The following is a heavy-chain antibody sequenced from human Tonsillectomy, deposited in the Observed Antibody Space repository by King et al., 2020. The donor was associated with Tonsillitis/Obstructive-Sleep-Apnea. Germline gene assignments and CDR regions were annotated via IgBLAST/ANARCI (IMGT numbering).Heavy chain of an antibody. CDR1: GFTFSSYW. CDR2: IKNDGSST. J-gene: IGHJ6*02. V-gene: IGHV3-74*01. D-gene: IGHD2-15*01. Sequence: VQLVESGGGLVQPGGSLRLSCAASGFTFSSYWMHWVRQAPGKGLVWVSCIKNDGSSTSYADSVKGRFTISRDNAKNTLSLQMNSLRAEDTAVYYCARGDRVAQGNYAMDVWGQGTTVTVSS. CDR3: ARGDRVAQGNYAMDV.